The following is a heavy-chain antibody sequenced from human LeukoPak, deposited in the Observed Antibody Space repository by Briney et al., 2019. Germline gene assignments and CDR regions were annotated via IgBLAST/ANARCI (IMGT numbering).Heavy chain of an antibody. D-gene: IGHD5-24*01. CDR3: AKDGMDTISYYFDY. V-gene: IGHV3-30*18. CDR1: GFTFSSYG. J-gene: IGHJ4*02. CDR2: ISYDGSNK. Sequence: GRSLRLSCAASGFTFSSYGMHWVRQAPGKGLEWVAVISYDGSNKYYADSVKGRFTISRDNSKNTLYLQMNSLRAEDTAVYYCAKDGMDTISYYFDYWGQGTLVTVSS.